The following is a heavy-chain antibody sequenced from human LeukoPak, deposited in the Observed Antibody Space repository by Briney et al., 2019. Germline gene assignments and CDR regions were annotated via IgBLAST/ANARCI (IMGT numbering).Heavy chain of an antibody. Sequence: GRSLKLSCAASGFTFSGYALHWVRQAPGKGLEWVAVISYDGRDKHFADSVKGRFTISRDNSKNTLFLQMNSLRAEDTAVYYCARDKDLYANYYFDYWGQGTLVTVSS. J-gene: IGHJ4*02. CDR3: ARDKDLYANYYFDY. CDR2: ISYDGRDK. V-gene: IGHV3-30*04. CDR1: GFTFSGYA. D-gene: IGHD5/OR15-5a*01.